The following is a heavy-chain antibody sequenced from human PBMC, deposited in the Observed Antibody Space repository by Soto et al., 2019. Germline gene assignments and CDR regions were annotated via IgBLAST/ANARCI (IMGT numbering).Heavy chain of an antibody. J-gene: IGHJ4*02. CDR1: GFTFSTYA. D-gene: IGHD6-19*01. V-gene: IGHV3-23*01. CDR3: AKDRKSGSGWYWDY. Sequence: GRSLRLSCAASGFTFSTYAMSWVRQAPGKGLEWVSAISGSGGSTYYADSVKGRFTISRDNSKNTLYLQMNSLRAEDTAVYYCAKDRKSGSGWYWDYWGQGTLVTVSS. CDR2: ISGSGGST.